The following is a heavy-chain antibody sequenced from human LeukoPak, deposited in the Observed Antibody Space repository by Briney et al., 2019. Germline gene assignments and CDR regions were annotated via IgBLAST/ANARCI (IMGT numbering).Heavy chain of an antibody. J-gene: IGHJ4*02. V-gene: IGHV3-23*01. CDR2: ITGSGGTT. D-gene: IGHD3-16*02. Sequence: GGSLRLSCAASGFTFSSHAMSWVRQAPGKGLEWVSTITGSGGTTKYADSVKGRFTISRDNSKNTLDLQMNSLRAEDTAIFYCAKDLSPESNRLSPFDYWGRGTLVTVSS. CDR3: AKDLSPESNRLSPFDY. CDR1: GFTFSSHA.